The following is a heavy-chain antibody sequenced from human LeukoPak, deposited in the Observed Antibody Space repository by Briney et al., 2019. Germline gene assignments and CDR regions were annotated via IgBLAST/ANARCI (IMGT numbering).Heavy chain of an antibody. D-gene: IGHD3-22*01. V-gene: IGHV3-48*03. J-gene: IGHJ6*03. CDR3: ARAATYYYDSSGYAPGGYYYMDV. Sequence: PGGSLRLSCAASGFTFSSYEMNWVRQTPGKGLEWVSYISSSGSTICYADSVKGRFTISRDNAKNSLYLQMNSLRAEDTAVYYCARAATYYYDSSGYAPGGYYYMDVWGKGTTVTVSS. CDR2: ISSSGSTI. CDR1: GFTFSSYE.